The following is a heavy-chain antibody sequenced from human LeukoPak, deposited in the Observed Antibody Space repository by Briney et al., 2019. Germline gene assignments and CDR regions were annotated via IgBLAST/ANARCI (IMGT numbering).Heavy chain of an antibody. CDR2: INTDGSST. J-gene: IGHJ6*03. Sequence: PGGSLSLSCAGSGFTFSVYGMTWVRQAPGKGLVWVSRINTDGSSTSYADSVKGRFTISRDNAKNTLYLQINSLRAEDTAVYYCARDQEYSSSYYYYYYMDVWGKGTTVTVSS. CDR1: GFTFSVYG. V-gene: IGHV3-74*01. CDR3: ARDQEYSSSYYYYYYMDV. D-gene: IGHD6-6*01.